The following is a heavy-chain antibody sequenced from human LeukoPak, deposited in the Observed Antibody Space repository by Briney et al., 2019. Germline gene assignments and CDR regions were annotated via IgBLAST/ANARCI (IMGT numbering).Heavy chain of an antibody. D-gene: IGHD3-22*01. V-gene: IGHV4-4*07. CDR2: IYKSGST. J-gene: IGHJ4*02. CDR1: GGSIGWDY. Sequence: PSETLSLTCTVSGGSIGWDYWSWIRQSAGKGLEWIGRIYKSGSTNYNPSFRSRVTMSVDTSKNQFPLSVTSVTAADTAVYYCAREEYFQDSNGYSYYFHSWGQGSLVTVSS. CDR3: AREEYFQDSNGYSYYFHS.